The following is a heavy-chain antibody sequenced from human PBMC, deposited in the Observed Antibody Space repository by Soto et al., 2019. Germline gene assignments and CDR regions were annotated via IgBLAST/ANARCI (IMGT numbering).Heavy chain of an antibody. V-gene: IGHV3-73*01. CDR3: IRGGSPYYYDY. CDR1: GFIFSGSA. CDR2: ILSKAGNYAT. J-gene: IGHJ4*02. Sequence: ESGGGLVQPGGSLKLSCAASGFIFSGSAVHWVRQASGKGLEWVGRILSKAGNYATAYPASMKGRFTISRDDSENTAFLQMNSLKTEYTAVYYCIRGGSPYYYDYCGQGTLVAVSS.